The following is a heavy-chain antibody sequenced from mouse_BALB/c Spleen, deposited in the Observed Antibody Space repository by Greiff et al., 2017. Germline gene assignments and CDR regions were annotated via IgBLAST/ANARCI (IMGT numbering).Heavy chain of an antibody. D-gene: IGHD2-14*01. Sequence: EVQLQQSGPGLVKPSQSLSLTCTVTGYSITSDYAWNWIRQFPGNKLEWMGYISYSGSTSYNPSLKSRISITRDTSKNQFFLQLNSVTTEDTATYYCARKVRHAMDYWGQGTSVTVSS. J-gene: IGHJ4*01. CDR2: ISYSGST. CDR3: ARKVRHAMDY. CDR1: GYSITSDYA. V-gene: IGHV3-2*02.